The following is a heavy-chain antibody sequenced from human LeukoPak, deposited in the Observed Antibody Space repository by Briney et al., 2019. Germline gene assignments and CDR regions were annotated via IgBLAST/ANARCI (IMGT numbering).Heavy chain of an antibody. D-gene: IGHD3-10*02. CDR3: AELGITMIGGV. Sequence: PSGGSLRLSCAASGITFTNAWLTWVRQAPGKGLEWVSYISSSGSTIYYADSVKGRFTISRDNAKNSLYLQMNSLRAEDTAVYYCAELGITMIGGVWGKGTTVTISS. CDR2: ISSSGSTI. V-gene: IGHV3-48*04. J-gene: IGHJ6*04. CDR1: GITFTNAW.